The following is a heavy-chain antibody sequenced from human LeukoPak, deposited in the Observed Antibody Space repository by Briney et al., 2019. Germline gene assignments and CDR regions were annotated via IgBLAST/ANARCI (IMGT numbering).Heavy chain of an antibody. CDR1: GGTFSSYA. J-gene: IGHJ6*02. V-gene: IGHV1-69*04. CDR3: ARDRSGYYAYDGMDV. D-gene: IGHD3-3*01. Sequence: SVKVSCKASGGTFSSYAISWVRQAPGQGLEWMGRIIPIFGIANYAQKFQGRVTITADKSTSTAYMELSSLRSEDTAVYYCARDRSGYYAYDGMDVWGQGTTVTVSS. CDR2: IIPIFGIA.